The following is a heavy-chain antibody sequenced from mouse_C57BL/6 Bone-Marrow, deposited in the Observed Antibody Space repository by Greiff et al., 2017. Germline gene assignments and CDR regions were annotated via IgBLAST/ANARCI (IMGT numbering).Heavy chain of an antibody. V-gene: IGHV1-81*01. J-gene: IGHJ2*01. CDR2: IYPRSGNT. CDR3: GRGLLRLYYFDF. CDR1: GYTFTSYG. D-gene: IGHD1-1*01. Sequence: QVQLKQSGAELARPGASVKLSCKASGYTFTSYGISWVKQRTGQGLEWIGEIYPRSGNTYYNEKFKGKATLTADKSSSTAYMELRSLTSEDSAVYFCGRGLLRLYYFDFWGQGTTLTVSS.